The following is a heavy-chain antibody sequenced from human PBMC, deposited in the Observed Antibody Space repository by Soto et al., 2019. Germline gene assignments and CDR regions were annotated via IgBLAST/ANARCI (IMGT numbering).Heavy chain of an antibody. CDR1: GFTFSSYS. V-gene: IGHV3-21*01. CDR2: ISSSSSYI. Sequence: EVQLVESGGGLVKPGGSLRLSCAASGFTFSSYSMNWVRQAPGKGLEWVSSISSSSSYIYYADSVKGRFTISRDNAKNSLYLQMNSLRAEDTAVYYCAREMDCSGGSCSLGDFDYWGQGTLVTVSS. CDR3: AREMDCSGGSCSLGDFDY. D-gene: IGHD2-15*01. J-gene: IGHJ4*02.